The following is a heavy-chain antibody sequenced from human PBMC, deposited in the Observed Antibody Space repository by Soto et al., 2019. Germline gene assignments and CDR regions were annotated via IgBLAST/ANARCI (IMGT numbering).Heavy chain of an antibody. Sequence: QVQLQESGPGLVKPSGTLSLTCAVSDASITSTHSWSWVRQPPGKGLEWIGEIFQSGSTNYNPSLKSRVSIAVXXSKNQFSLKLSSVTAADTAFYYCARRKYYDILTGFYGGLDFWGQGTLVTVSS. CDR3: ARRKYYDILTGFYGGLDF. CDR2: IFQSGST. D-gene: IGHD3-9*01. CDR1: DASITSTHS. V-gene: IGHV4-4*02. J-gene: IGHJ4*02.